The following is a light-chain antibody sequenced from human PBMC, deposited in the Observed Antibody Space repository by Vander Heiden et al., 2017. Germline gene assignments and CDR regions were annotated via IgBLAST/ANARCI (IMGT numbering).Light chain of an antibody. CDR1: QSISSW. CDR3: QQYTSYSRT. CDR2: KAS. J-gene: IGKJ2*01. Sequence: DSQMTQSPSTLSASVGDRVTITCRASQSISSWLAWYQQKPGKAPKLLIYKASSLESGVPSRFSGSGSGTEFTLTISSLQPDDFATYYCQQYTSYSRTFGQGTKLEIK. V-gene: IGKV1-5*03.